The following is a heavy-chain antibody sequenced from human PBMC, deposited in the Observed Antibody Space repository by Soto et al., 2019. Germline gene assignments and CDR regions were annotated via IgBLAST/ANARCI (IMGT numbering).Heavy chain of an antibody. CDR1: GFTFSSYE. CDR2: ISSSGSTI. CDR3: ARDPITMVRGFVYYYGMDV. V-gene: IGHV3-48*03. D-gene: IGHD3-10*01. J-gene: IGHJ6*02. Sequence: GGSRRLSCAASGFTFSSYEINWVRQAPGKGLEWVSYISSSGSTIYYADSVKGRFTISRDNAKNSLYLQMNSLRAEDTAVYYCARDPITMVRGFVYYYGMDVWGQGTTVTVSS.